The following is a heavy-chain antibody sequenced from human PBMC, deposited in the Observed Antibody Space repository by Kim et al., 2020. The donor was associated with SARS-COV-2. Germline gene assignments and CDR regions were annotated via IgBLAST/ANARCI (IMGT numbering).Heavy chain of an antibody. D-gene: IGHD2-15*01. V-gene: IGHV1-2*05. CDR2: IHPNNGET. CDR3: ARQLYCGPGICSAGTDV. CDR1: GYTFTDYY. J-gene: IGHJ6*02. Sequence: ASVKVSCKASGYTFTDYYLHWVRQAPGQGLEWMGRIHPNNGETIYGQKFQGRVTLTRDTSISTAYMEVSSLTSDDTVVYYCARQLYCGPGICSAGTDVWG.